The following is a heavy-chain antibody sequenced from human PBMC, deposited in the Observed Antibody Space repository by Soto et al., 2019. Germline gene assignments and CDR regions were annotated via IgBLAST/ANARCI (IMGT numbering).Heavy chain of an antibody. V-gene: IGHV4-34*01. CDR2: INHSGST. CDR3: ARGKGAPITIFGVGYYYYYGMDV. D-gene: IGHD3-3*01. CDR1: GGSFSGYY. J-gene: IGHJ6*02. Sequence: SETLSLTCAVYGGSFSGYYLSWMRQPPGKGLEWIGEINHSGSTNYNPSLKSRVTISVDTSKNQFSLKLSSVTAADTAVYYCARGKGAPITIFGVGYYYYYGMDVWGQGTTVTVSS.